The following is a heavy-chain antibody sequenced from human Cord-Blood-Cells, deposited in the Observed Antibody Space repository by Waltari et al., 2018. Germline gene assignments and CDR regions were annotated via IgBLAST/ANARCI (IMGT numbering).Heavy chain of an antibody. Sequence: EVQLLESGGGLVQPGGSLRLSCAASGFTFSSYAMGWVRQAPGTGLEWVSAISGSGGSTYYADSVKGRFTISRDNSKNTLYLQMNSLRAEDTAVYYCAKDNGIVEDTIFGVVMYYFDYWGQGTLVTVSS. D-gene: IGHD3-3*01. J-gene: IGHJ4*02. CDR3: AKDNGIVEDTIFGVVMYYFDY. CDR2: ISGSGGST. V-gene: IGHV3-23*01. CDR1: GFTFSSYA.